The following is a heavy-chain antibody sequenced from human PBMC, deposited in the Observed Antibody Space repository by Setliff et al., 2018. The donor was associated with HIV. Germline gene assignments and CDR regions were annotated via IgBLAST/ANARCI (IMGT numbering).Heavy chain of an antibody. CDR1: GGSLSGYY. CDR3: AREGGQGYSGSGSFYHRNFDL. Sequence: SETLSLTCAVYGGSLSGYYWSWVRQSPGRGLEWIGEINQSGNTNFNPYLKSRLIISVDTSKSQFSLKLTSVTAADTALYYCAREGGQGYSGSGSFYHRNFDLWGRGTLVTVSS. V-gene: IGHV4-34*01. D-gene: IGHD3-10*01. CDR2: INQSGNT. J-gene: IGHJ2*01.